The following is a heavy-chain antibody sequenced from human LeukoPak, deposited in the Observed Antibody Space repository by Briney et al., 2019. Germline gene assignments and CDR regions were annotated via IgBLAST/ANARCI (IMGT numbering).Heavy chain of an antibody. CDR3: ARDWGGNYRHFDY. J-gene: IGHJ4*02. D-gene: IGHD4-11*01. Sequence: SVKVSCKASGGTFSSYAIGWVRQAPGQGLEWMGRIIPILGIANYAQKFQGRVTITADKSTSTAYMELSSLRSEDTAVYYCARDWGGNYRHFDYWGQGTLVTVSS. CDR1: GGTFSSYA. V-gene: IGHV1-69*04. CDR2: IIPILGIA.